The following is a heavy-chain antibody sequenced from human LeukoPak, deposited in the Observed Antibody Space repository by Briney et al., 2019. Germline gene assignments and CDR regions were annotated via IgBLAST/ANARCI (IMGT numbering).Heavy chain of an antibody. D-gene: IGHD1-14*01. J-gene: IGHJ3*02. CDR3: TTGGTGVAPDAFDI. V-gene: IGHV3-15*01. Sequence: RGGAVRLSCAASGLTFSNAWMTWVRQAPGKGLEWVGRMKSKTDGGTTDYAAPVKGRFTISRDDSKNTLYLQMNSLKTEDTAVYYCTTGGTGVAPDAFDIWGQGTMVTVSS. CDR2: MKSKTDGGTT. CDR1: GLTFSNAW.